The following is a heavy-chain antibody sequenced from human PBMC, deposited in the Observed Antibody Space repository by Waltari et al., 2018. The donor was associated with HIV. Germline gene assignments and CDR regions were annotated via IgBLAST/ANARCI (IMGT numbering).Heavy chain of an antibody. D-gene: IGHD2-2*01. J-gene: IGHJ5*02. Sequence: QVQLQESGPGLVQPSETLSLTCTASGASISSYYWSWIRQPPGKGLEWIGYISYSGRTNYNPSLKSRLTISLDTSKNQFSLKLSSVTAADTAVYYCARFPGVPAANINWLDPWGQGTLVTVSS. CDR1: GASISSYY. CDR3: ARFPGVPAANINWLDP. CDR2: ISYSGRT. V-gene: IGHV4-59*01.